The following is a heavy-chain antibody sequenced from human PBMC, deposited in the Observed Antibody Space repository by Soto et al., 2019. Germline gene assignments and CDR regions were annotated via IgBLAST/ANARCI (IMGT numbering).Heavy chain of an antibody. Sequence: QVQLVQSGAEVKKPGSLVKVSCKAPGGTFSSYAISWVRQAPGQGLEWMGGIIPIICTAKYAQKLQGRVTITADESTSTGYMELSSLRSEHTAVYSCARSQGGSSSLDIYYDYYYGMDVWGQGTTVTVSS. J-gene: IGHJ6*02. V-gene: IGHV1-69*01. D-gene: IGHD2-15*01. CDR2: IIPIICTA. CDR1: GGTFSSYA. CDR3: ARSQGGSSSLDIYYDYYYGMDV.